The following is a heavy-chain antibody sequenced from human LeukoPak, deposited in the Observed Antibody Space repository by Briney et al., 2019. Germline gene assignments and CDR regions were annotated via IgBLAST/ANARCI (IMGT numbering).Heavy chain of an antibody. CDR2: INPNSCGT. CDR3: ARDGNMDV. V-gene: IGHV1-2*02. CDR1: GYTFTDYY. J-gene: IGHJ6*02. Sequence: GASVKVSCKASGYTFTDYYLHWVRQATGQRLEWMGWINPNSCGTNFAQKFQGRVTMTRDTSISTAYMELTRLSSDDTAVYYCARDGNMDVLGQGTTVTVSS.